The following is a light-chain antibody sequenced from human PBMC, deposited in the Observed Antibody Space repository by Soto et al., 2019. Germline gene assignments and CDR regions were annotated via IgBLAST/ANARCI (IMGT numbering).Light chain of an antibody. CDR3: QQYYSTPPT. J-gene: IGKJ2*01. CDR2: WAS. V-gene: IGKV4-1*01. Sequence: DIVMTQSPDSLAVPLGERATINCKSSQSVLYSSNNKNYLAWYQQKPGQPPKLLIYWASTRESGVPDRFSGSGSGPDFTLTISSLQAEDVAVYYCQQYYSTPPTFGQGTKLEIK. CDR1: QSVLYSSNNKNY.